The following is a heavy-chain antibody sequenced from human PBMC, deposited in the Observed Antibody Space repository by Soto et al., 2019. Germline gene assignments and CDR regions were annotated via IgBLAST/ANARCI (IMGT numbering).Heavy chain of an antibody. CDR2: INPNSGGT. Sequence: GASVKVSCKASGYTFTGYYRHWVRQAPGQGLEWMGWINPNSGGTNYAQKFQGWVTMTRDTSISTAYMELSRLRSDDTAVYYCSRYPFPYYYDSSGYYPGYKWFDPSGQGTLLTVSS. CDR1: GYTFTGYY. V-gene: IGHV1-2*04. CDR3: SRYPFPYYYDSSGYYPGYKWFDP. J-gene: IGHJ5*02. D-gene: IGHD3-22*01.